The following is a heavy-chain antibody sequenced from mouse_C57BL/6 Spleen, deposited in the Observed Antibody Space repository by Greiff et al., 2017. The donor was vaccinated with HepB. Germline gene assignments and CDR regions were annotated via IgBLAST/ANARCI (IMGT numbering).Heavy chain of an antibody. D-gene: IGHD1-1*01. Sequence: QVQLQQPGAELVKPGASVKLSCKASGYTFTSYWMHWVKQRPGRGLEWIGRIDPNSGGTKYNEKFKSKATLTVDKPSSTAYMQLSSLTSEDSAVYYCARNPSWYYGSSYDYAMDYWGQGTSVTVSS. J-gene: IGHJ4*01. CDR1: GYTFTSYW. CDR3: ARNPSWYYGSSYDYAMDY. V-gene: IGHV1-72*01. CDR2: IDPNSGGT.